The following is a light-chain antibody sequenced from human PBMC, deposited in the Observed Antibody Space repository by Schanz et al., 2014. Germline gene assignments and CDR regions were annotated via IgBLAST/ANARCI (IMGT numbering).Light chain of an antibody. CDR3: QQYGLAPYT. CDR2: GAS. J-gene: IGKJ2*01. V-gene: IGKV3-20*01. CDR1: QSVNGRF. Sequence: EIVLTQSPGTLSLSPGERATLSCRASQSVNGRFLAWYQQKPGQAPRVLISGASNRATGIPPKFRGSGSGTDFTLTISRLEPDDFGVFYCQQYGLAPYTFGRGTRLELK.